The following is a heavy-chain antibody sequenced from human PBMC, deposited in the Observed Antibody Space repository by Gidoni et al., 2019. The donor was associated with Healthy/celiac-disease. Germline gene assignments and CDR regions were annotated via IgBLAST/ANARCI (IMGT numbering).Heavy chain of an antibody. V-gene: IGHV4-31*03. J-gene: IGHJ5*02. Sequence: QVQLQESGPGLVKPSQTLSLTCTVSGGSISSGGSYWSWIRQHPGKGLEWIGYIYSSGSTYYNPSLKSRVTISVDTSKNQFSLKLSSVTAADTAVYYCARVTGIAAAGTWDNWFDPWGQGTLVTVSS. CDR3: ARVTGIAAAGTWDNWFDP. D-gene: IGHD6-13*01. CDR1: GGSISSGGSY. CDR2: IYSSGST.